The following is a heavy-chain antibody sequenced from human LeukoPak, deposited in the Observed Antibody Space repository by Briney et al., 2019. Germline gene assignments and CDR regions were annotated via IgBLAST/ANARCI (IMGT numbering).Heavy chain of an antibody. D-gene: IGHD1-26*01. Sequence: PSETLSLTCTVSGGSISSSSYYWGWIRQPPGKGLEWIGSIYYSGSTYYNPSLKSRVTISVDTSKNQFSLKLSFVTAADTAVYYCARVGAYIRSFDYWGQGTLVTVSS. CDR2: IYYSGST. J-gene: IGHJ4*02. CDR1: GGSISSSSYY. V-gene: IGHV4-39*07. CDR3: ARVGAYIRSFDY.